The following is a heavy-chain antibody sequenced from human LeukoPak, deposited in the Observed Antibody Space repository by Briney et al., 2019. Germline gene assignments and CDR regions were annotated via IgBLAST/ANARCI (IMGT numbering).Heavy chain of an antibody. J-gene: IGHJ6*03. D-gene: IGHD3-9*01. Sequence: SETLSLTCTVSGGSIRSYYWTWIRQSPGKGLEWIGYGYQSGGTSYNTSLRSRVIISVDTSKNQFSLRLTAVTTAHTAIYYCARSVYDWDPRYYMDVWGKGTTVTVSS. CDR2: GYQSGGT. V-gene: IGHV4-59*01. CDR3: ARSVYDWDPRYYMDV. CDR1: GGSIRSYY.